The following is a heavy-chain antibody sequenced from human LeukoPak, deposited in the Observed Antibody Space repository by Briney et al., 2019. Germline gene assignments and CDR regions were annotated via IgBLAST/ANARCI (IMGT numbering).Heavy chain of an antibody. CDR2: IRSKANSYAT. D-gene: IGHD1-26*01. V-gene: IGHV3-73*01. CDR3: TRLVHKWELRWFDP. J-gene: IGHJ5*02. CDR1: GFTFSGSA. Sequence: GGSLKLSCAASGFTFSGSAMHWVRQASGKGLEWVGRIRSKANSYATAYAASVKGRFTISRDDSKNTAYLQMNSLKTEDTAVYYCTRLVHKWELRWFDPWGQGTLVTVSS.